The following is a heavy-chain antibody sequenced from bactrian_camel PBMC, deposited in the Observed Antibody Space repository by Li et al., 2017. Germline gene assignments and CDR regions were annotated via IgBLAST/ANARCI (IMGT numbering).Heavy chain of an antibody. V-gene: IGHV3S40*01. CDR2: ISGRGDYT. Sequence: VQLVESGGGSVQVGGSLRLSCTNSRDTTEILTYVSWFRQAPGKGLEWVSRISGRGDYTSYADSVKGRFTISRDNAENMVYLQLTSLTPGDTAMYFCARNVDCASASSCSQKGRGTQVTVS. J-gene: IGHJ4*01. CDR1: RDTTEILTY.